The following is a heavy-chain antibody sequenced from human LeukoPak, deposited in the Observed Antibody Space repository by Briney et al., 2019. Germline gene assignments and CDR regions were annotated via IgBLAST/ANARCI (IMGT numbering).Heavy chain of an antibody. V-gene: IGHV4-38-2*01. CDR2: IYHSGST. J-gene: IGHJ4*02. D-gene: IGHD2-2*01. Sequence: SETLTLTCAVSGYSISSGYYWGWIRQPPGKGLEWIGSIYHSGSTYYNPSLKSRVTISVDTSKNQFSLKLSSVTAADTAVYCCARFVVVPAAILYWGQGTLVTVSS. CDR1: GYSISSGYY. CDR3: ARFVVVPAAILY.